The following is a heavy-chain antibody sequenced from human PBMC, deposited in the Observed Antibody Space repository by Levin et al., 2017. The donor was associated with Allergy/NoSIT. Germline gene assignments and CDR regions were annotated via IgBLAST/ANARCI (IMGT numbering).Heavy chain of an antibody. Sequence: LSLTCAASGFTFSDYDMNWIRQAPGKGLEWLSYISSGGGTIYYADSVKGRFTISRDNAKKSLYLQMNSLRPEDTAVYYCARESRISPDFDSWGQGTLVTVSS. CDR1: GFTFSDYD. V-gene: IGHV3-11*01. J-gene: IGHJ4*02. D-gene: IGHD2/OR15-2a*01. CDR2: ISSGGGTI. CDR3: ARESRISPDFDS.